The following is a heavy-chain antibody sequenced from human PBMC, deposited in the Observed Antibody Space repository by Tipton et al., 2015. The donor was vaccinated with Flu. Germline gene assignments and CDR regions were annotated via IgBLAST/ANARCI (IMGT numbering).Heavy chain of an antibody. J-gene: IGHJ4*02. V-gene: IGHV4-30-2*01. CDR1: GDSMNTDDFS. D-gene: IGHD3-16*01. CDR3: SRGLATFGPSTPFDH. CDR2: IYYNGNT. Sequence: TLSLTCSVSGDSMNTDDFSWSWIRQPPGKALEWIGYIYYNGNTFYNPSFRSRVSMSIDGSKTEFSLKLKSVTAADTAVYFCSRGLATFGPSTPFDHWGQGALVTVSS.